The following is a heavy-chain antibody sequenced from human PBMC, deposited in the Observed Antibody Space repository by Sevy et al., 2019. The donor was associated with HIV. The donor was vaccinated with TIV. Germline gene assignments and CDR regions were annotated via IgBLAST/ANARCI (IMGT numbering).Heavy chain of an antibody. CDR3: ARATGSYYRIQIDY. Sequence: SETLSLTCAVYGGSFSGYYWSWIRQPPGKGLEWIGEINHSGSTNYNPSLKSRVTISVETSKNQFSLKLGSVTAADTAVYYCARATGSYYRIQIDYWGQGTLVTVSS. CDR1: GGSFSGYY. D-gene: IGHD3-10*01. CDR2: INHSGST. J-gene: IGHJ4*02. V-gene: IGHV4-34*01.